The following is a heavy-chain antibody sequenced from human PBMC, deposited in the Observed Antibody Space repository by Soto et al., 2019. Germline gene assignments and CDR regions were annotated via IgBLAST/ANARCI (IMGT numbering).Heavy chain of an antibody. Sequence: QVQLQELGPGLVKPSGTLSLTCAVSGGSISSSNWWSWVRQPPGKGLEWIGEIYHSGSTNYNPSLKSRVTISVDKSKNQFSLKLSSVTAADTAVYYCARVQSGDCISTSCYEPYYYGMDVWGQGTTVTVSS. CDR1: GGSISSSNW. CDR2: IYHSGST. V-gene: IGHV4-4*02. D-gene: IGHD2-2*01. J-gene: IGHJ6*02. CDR3: ARVQSGDCISTSCYEPYYYGMDV.